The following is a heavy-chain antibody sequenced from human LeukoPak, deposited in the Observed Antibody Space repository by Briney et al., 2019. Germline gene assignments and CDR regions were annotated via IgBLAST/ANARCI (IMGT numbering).Heavy chain of an antibody. CDR2: IYYSGTT. CDR1: GDSINTGGDY. CDR3: ARDPTPGMYYFDY. J-gene: IGHJ4*02. V-gene: IGHV4-31*03. Sequence: SQTLSLTCTVSGDSINTGGDYWNWIRQHPGKGLEWIGYIYYSGTTYYNPSLKSRPTISLDTSKNQFSLKLSSVTAADTAVYYCARDPTPGMYYFDYWGQGNLVTVSS. D-gene: IGHD4-11*01.